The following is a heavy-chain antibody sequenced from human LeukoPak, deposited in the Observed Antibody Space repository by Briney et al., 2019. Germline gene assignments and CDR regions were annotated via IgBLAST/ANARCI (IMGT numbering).Heavy chain of an antibody. Sequence: HPGGSLRLSRAASGVTLSNAWLSWVRQAPGQGLQWVGRIKSQTDGGTTDYPAAVKGRCTISRDDSKNTLYLQMNNLKTEDTAVYYCVTGGHYFGLWGRGTLVTVSS. J-gene: IGHJ2*01. CDR1: GVTLSNAW. V-gene: IGHV3-15*01. CDR3: VTGGHYFGL. CDR2: IKSQTDGGTT.